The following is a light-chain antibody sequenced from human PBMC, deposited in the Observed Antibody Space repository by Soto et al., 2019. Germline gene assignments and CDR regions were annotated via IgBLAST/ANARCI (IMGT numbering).Light chain of an antibody. J-gene: IGKJ5*01. Sequence: EIVFTQSPGTLSLSPVEGATLSCGASQTVNSNYLAWYQQKTGQAPRLLIYGASRRATGIPDRFSGSGSGTDFSLNISGLEPEDFPVYYCQQYGSSLLITFGQGTRLEIK. CDR2: GAS. CDR1: QTVNSNY. CDR3: QQYGSSLLIT. V-gene: IGKV3-20*01.